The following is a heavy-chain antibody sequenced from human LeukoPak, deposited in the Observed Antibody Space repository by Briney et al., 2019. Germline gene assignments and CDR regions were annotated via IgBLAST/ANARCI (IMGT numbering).Heavy chain of an antibody. D-gene: IGHD3-3*01. J-gene: IGHJ3*02. CDR1: GGSFSTYY. CDR2: IYHTGST. CDR3: ARERSGSEIFARSFDI. Sequence: SETLSLTCAVYGGSFSTYYWSWIRQPPGKGLEWIGDIYHTGSTTYNPSLKSRVSISVDTSKNQFSLKLSSVTAADTAVYYCARERSGSEIFARSFDIWGQGTMVTVSS. V-gene: IGHV4-34*01.